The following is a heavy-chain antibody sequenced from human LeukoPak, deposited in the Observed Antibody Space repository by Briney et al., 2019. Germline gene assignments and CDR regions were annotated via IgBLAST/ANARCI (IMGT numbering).Heavy chain of an antibody. CDR1: GGSISSSGYY. D-gene: IGHD4-17*01. CDR2: MSYSGST. J-gene: IGHJ6*02. V-gene: IGHV4-31*02. CDR3: ATGKHGDYPYYYYGIDV. Sequence: PSETLSLTCTVSGGSISSSGYYWTWIRQLPGKGLDWIGYMSYSGSTSYNPSLKSRVIISVDTSKNQLSLKLSSVTAADTAVYYCATGKHGDYPYYYYGIDVWGQGTTVTVSS.